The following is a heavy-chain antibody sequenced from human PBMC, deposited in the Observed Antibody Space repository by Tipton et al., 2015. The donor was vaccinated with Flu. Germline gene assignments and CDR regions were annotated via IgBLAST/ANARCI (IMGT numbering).Heavy chain of an antibody. D-gene: IGHD1-26*01. V-gene: IGHV3-23*01. J-gene: IGHJ4*02. CDR2: INGEGRST. CDR1: GFTFRDYG. Sequence: GSLRFSCAASGFTFRDYGMSWVRQAPGKGLEWVSNINGEGRSTYYADSVKGRFTISRDNSKNMLYLDMNSLRDEDTAIYYCAKGSAGATVVRAYYFDYWGQGTLGTASS. CDR3: AKGSAGATVVRAYYFDY.